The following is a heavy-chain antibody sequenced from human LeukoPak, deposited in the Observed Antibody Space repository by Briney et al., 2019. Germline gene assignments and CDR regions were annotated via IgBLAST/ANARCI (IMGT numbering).Heavy chain of an antibody. J-gene: IGHJ4*02. CDR1: GGSMTTHH. CDR2: VFDSGRT. D-gene: IGHD5-18*01. CDR3: TTIKRGNIFGYFDF. V-gene: IGHV4-59*11. Sequence: SEALSLTCTVSGGSMTTHHWNWIRQTPGKGLEWIGYVFDSGRTKENPSLKSRVTLSADTSKNQLSLRLSSVTAADTAVYYCTTIKRGNIFGYFDFWGQGILVTVSS.